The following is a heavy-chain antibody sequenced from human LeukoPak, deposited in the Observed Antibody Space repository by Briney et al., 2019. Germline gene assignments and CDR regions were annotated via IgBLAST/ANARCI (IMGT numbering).Heavy chain of an antibody. V-gene: IGHV3-21*01. J-gene: IGHJ6*02. CDR2: IRSSSSYI. CDR1: GFTFSTYS. CDR3: ARDYDSGRGANGMDV. Sequence: PGGSLRLSCSASGFTFSTYSMNWVRQAPGKGLEWVSSIRSSSSYIYYADSVRGRFTISRDNAKNSLYLRMNSLRAEDTAVYYCARDYDSGRGANGMDVWGQGTTVTVSS. D-gene: IGHD3-10*01.